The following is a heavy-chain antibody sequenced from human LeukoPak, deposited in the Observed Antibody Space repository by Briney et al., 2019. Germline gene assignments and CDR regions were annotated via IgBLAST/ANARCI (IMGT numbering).Heavy chain of an antibody. CDR1: GYSISSGYY. V-gene: IGHV4-38-2*02. CDR2: IYHSGST. J-gene: IGHJ6*03. D-gene: IGHD1-26*01. Sequence: SETLSLTCTVSGYSISSGYYWGWIRQPPGKGLEWIGSIYHSGSTYYNPSLKSRVTISVDTSKNQFSLKLSSVTAADTAVYYCAASGSYYYYYYMDVWGKGTTVTISS. CDR3: AASGSYYYYYYMDV.